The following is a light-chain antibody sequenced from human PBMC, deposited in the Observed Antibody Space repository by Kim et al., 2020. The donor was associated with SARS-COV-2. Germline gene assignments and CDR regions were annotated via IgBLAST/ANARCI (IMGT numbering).Light chain of an antibody. J-gene: IGLJ3*02. V-gene: IGLV1-51*01. CDR1: SSNIGNDY. CDR3: GAWDTSLSAWV. Sequence: GQKVTISCSGSSSNIGNDYFSWYAHLPGPAPKLLIYDNNKRPSGIPDRFSGSNSGTSATLGITGLQTGDEADYYCGAWDTSLSAWVFGGGTKLTVL. CDR2: DNN.